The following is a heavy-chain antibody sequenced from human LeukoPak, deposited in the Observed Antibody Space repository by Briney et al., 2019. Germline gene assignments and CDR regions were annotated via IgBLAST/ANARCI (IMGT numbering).Heavy chain of an antibody. CDR1: GGSISSGGYS. V-gene: IGHV4-30-2*01. Sequence: SETLSLTCAVSGGSISSGGYSWSWIRQPPGKGLEWIGYIYHSGSTYYNPSLKSRVTISVDRSKNQFSLKLSSVTAADTAVYYCARGPPYIVVVTAIGFFDYWGQGTLVTVSS. D-gene: IGHD2-21*02. CDR3: ARGPPYIVVVTAIGFFDY. J-gene: IGHJ4*02. CDR2: IYHSGST.